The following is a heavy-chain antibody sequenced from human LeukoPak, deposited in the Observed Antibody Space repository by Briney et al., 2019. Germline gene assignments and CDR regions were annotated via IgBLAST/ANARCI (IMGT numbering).Heavy chain of an antibody. D-gene: IGHD5-18*01. J-gene: IGHJ2*01. CDR3: TRRGFWTNVDTAMVSWYFDL. CDR2: IYYSGST. Sequence: SETLSLTCTVSGGSISSYYWSWIRQPPGKGLEWIGYIYYSGSTNYNPSLKSRVTISVDTSKNQFSLKLSSVTAADTAVYYCTRRGFWTNVDTAMVSWYFDLWGRGTLVTVSS. V-gene: IGHV4-59*01. CDR1: GGSISSYY.